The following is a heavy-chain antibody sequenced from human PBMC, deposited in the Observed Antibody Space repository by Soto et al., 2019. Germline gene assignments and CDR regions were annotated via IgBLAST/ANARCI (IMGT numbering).Heavy chain of an antibody. D-gene: IGHD6-19*01. Sequence: EVQVVESGGDLVQPGGSLRLACAASGFTLSDYWMSWLRQAPGKGLEGVANIRPDGGEEHYVDSVKGRFTISRDNATNSLYLQMSSLRAEDTAVYYCARDASGWSVYWGQGTLVTVSS. CDR2: IRPDGGEE. V-gene: IGHV3-7*01. J-gene: IGHJ4*02. CDR3: ARDASGWSVY. CDR1: GFTLSDYW.